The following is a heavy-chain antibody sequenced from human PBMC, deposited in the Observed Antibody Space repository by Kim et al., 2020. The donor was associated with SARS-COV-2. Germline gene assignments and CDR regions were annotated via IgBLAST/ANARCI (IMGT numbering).Heavy chain of an antibody. V-gene: IGHV3-15*05. CDR3: TTVLGELLLGFDY. J-gene: IGHJ4*02. D-gene: IGHD3-10*02. Sequence: YAAPVKGRFTISRDDSKNTLYLQMNSLKTEDTAVYYCTTVLGELLLGFDYWGQGTLVTVSS.